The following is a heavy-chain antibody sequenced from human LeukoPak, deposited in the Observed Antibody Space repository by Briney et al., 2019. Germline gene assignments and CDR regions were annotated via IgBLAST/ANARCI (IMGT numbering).Heavy chain of an antibody. Sequence: ASVKVSCKASGYTFTSYDINWVRQATGQGLEWMGWMNPNSGNTGYAQKFQGRVTMTRNTSISTAYMELSSLRSEGTAVYYCARGKGYYVPYNWFDPWGQGTLVTVSS. CDR1: GYTFTSYD. V-gene: IGHV1-8*01. J-gene: IGHJ5*02. D-gene: IGHD3-3*01. CDR2: MNPNSGNT. CDR3: ARGKGYYVPYNWFDP.